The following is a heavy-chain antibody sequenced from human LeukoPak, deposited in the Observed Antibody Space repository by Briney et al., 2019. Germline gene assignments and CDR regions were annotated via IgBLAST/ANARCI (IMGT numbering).Heavy chain of an antibody. CDR2: IYHSGST. CDR1: GGSISSGYY. CDR3: ARGTSYRDIVVVVAATGAFDI. Sequence: SETLSLTCTVSGGSISSGYYWGWIRQPPGKGLEWIGSIYHSGSTYYNPSLKSRVTISVDTSKNQFSLKLSSVTAADAAVYYCARGTSYRDIVVVVAATGAFDIWGQGTMVTVSS. J-gene: IGHJ3*02. D-gene: IGHD2-15*01. V-gene: IGHV4-38-2*02.